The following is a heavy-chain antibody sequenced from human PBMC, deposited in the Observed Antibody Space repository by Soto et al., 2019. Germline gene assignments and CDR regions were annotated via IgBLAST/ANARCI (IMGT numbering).Heavy chain of an antibody. Sequence: PGRSLRLSCAASGVTFSSYWMSWVRQAPGKGLEWVANIKQDGSEKYYVDSVKGRFTISRDNAKNSLYLQMNSLRAEDTAVYYCARADGGYCSGGSCPGAFDIWGQGTMVTVSS. D-gene: IGHD2-15*01. CDR2: IKQDGSEK. CDR3: ARADGGYCSGGSCPGAFDI. V-gene: IGHV3-7*01. CDR1: GVTFSSYW. J-gene: IGHJ3*02.